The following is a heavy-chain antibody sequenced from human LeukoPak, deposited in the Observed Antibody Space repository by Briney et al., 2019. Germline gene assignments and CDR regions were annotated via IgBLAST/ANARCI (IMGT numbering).Heavy chain of an antibody. V-gene: IGHV3-23*01. CDR2: LDNNGDNT. CDR1: GYTFTTYG. CDR3: AKIAETSGTYGQGFDY. J-gene: IGHJ4*02. Sequence: GGTLRLSCVGSGYTFTTYGMSWVRQAPGKGLEWVSGLDNNGDNTYYADSVKGGFTISSDNSKNTLYLQMNSLRVEDTAVYYCAKIAETSGTYGQGFDYWGQGTLVTVSS. D-gene: IGHD1-26*01.